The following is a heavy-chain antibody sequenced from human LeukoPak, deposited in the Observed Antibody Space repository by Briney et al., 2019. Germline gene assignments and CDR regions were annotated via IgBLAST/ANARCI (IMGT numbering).Heavy chain of an antibody. J-gene: IGHJ6*02. D-gene: IGHD3-3*01. Sequence: SVKVSCKASGGTFSSYAISWVRQAPGQELEWMGGFIPIFGTANYAQKFQGRVTITADESTSTAYMELSSLRSEDTAVYYCARDVRFWSGYSDYYYYGMDVWGQGTTVTVSS. CDR2: FIPIFGTA. CDR3: ARDVRFWSGYSDYYYYGMDV. CDR1: GGTFSSYA. V-gene: IGHV1-69*13.